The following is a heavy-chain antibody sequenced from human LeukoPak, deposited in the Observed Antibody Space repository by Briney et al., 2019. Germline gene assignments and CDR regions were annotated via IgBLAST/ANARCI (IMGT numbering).Heavy chain of an antibody. Sequence: SETLSLTCTVSGYSISSGYYWGWIRQLPGKGLEWIGSIYHSGSTNYNPSLKSRVTISVDTSKNQFSLKLSSVTAADTAVYYCARRGVSRFLIYWGQGTLVTVSS. CDR1: GYSISSGYY. CDR3: ARRGVSRFLIY. CDR2: IYHSGST. V-gene: IGHV4-38-2*02. J-gene: IGHJ4*02. D-gene: IGHD3-3*01.